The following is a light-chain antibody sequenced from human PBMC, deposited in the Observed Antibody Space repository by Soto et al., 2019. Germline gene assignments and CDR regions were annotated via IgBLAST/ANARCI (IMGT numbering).Light chain of an antibody. CDR1: QSVSSD. V-gene: IGKV3-15*01. Sequence: EIVMTQSPATLSVSPGERATLSCRASQSVSSDLAWYQQKPGQTPSLLIYAASTRATGIPARFSGSGSGTEFTLTMSSLQSDGFAVYYCQQYRNWPRTFGQGTKVEI. J-gene: IGKJ1*01. CDR2: AAS. CDR3: QQYRNWPRT.